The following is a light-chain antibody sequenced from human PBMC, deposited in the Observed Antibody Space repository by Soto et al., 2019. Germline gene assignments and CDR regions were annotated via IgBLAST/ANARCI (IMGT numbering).Light chain of an antibody. J-gene: IGLJ1*01. CDR3: CSYAGPYTGV. CDR2: DVS. Sequence: QSVLTQPRSVSGSPGQSVSISCTGTSSDVGRYSYVSWYQQHPGKAPKLMIYDVSERPSGVPDRFSGSKSGNTASLTISGLQAEDEADYYCCSYAGPYTGVFGTGTKATV. V-gene: IGLV2-11*01. CDR1: SSDVGRYSY.